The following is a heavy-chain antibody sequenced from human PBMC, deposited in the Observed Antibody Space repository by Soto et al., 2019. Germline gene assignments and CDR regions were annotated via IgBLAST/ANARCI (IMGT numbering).Heavy chain of an antibody. Sequence: SVKLSCKASGCSFSSYAISWVRQAPGQGLEWMGGIIPIFGTADYAQKFQGRVTITADESTSTAYMELSSLRSEDTAVYYCARDRRYYYDSSGYVFDYWGQGTLLTVSS. J-gene: IGHJ4*02. CDR2: IIPIFGTA. D-gene: IGHD3-22*01. CDR3: ARDRRYYYDSSGYVFDY. V-gene: IGHV1-69*13. CDR1: GCSFSSYA.